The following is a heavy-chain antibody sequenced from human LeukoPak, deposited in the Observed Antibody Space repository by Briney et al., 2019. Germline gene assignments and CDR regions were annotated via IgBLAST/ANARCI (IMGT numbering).Heavy chain of an antibody. CDR1: GFTFISSA. Sequence: SVKVSCKASGFTFISSAMQWVRQARGQRLEWIGWIVVGSGNTNYAQKFQERVTITRDMSTNTAYMELSSLRSEDTAVYYCARVPAAPYYYMDVWGKGTTVTVSS. V-gene: IGHV1-58*02. CDR2: IVVGSGNT. J-gene: IGHJ6*03. CDR3: ARVPAAPYYYMDV. D-gene: IGHD2-2*01.